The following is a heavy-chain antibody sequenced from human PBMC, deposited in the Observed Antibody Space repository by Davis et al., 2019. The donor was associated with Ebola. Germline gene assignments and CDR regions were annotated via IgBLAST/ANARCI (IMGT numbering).Heavy chain of an antibody. CDR2: IYYSGST. V-gene: IGHV4-59*12. Sequence: PSETLSLTCTVSGGSISSYYWSWIRQPPGKGLEWIGYIYYSGSTNYNPSLKSRVTISVDTSKNQFSLKLSSVTAADTAVYYCARDHSDDFWSGSFSHGVYYYGMDVWGQGTTVTVSS. D-gene: IGHD3-3*01. CDR3: ARDHSDDFWSGSFSHGVYYYGMDV. CDR1: GGSISSYY. J-gene: IGHJ6*02.